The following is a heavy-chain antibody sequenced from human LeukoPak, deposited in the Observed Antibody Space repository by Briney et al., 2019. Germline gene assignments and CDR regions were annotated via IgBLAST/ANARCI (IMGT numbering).Heavy chain of an antibody. V-gene: IGHV3-23*01. CDR3: VKVRSGWYFDS. J-gene: IGHJ4*02. Sequence: GGSLRLSCAASGFTFSDYAMTWVRQAPGKGLEWVSGISGGSGSIFYADSVKGRSTISRANSKNTLYLQMNSMSVEATAVYYCVKVRSGWYFDSWGQGTLVTVSS. D-gene: IGHD6-19*01. CDR1: GFTFSDYA. CDR2: ISGGSGSI.